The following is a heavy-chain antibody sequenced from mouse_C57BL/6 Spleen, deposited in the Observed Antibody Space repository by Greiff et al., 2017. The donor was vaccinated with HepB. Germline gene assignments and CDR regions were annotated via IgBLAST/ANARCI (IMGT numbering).Heavy chain of an antibody. CDR1: GYTFTSYT. V-gene: IGHV1-4*01. CDR2: INPSSGYT. D-gene: IGHD2-1*01. Sequence: QVQLKQSGAELARPGASVKMSCKASGYTFTSYTMHWVKQRPGQGLEWIGYINPSSGYTKYNQKFKDKATLTADKSSSTAYMQLSSLTSEDSAVYYCAREGIYGNYGFAYWGQGTLVTVSA. CDR3: AREGIYGNYGFAY. J-gene: IGHJ3*01.